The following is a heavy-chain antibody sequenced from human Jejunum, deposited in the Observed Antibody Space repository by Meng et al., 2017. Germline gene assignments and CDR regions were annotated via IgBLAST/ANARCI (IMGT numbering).Heavy chain of an antibody. D-gene: IGHD4-11*01. CDR2: IQYSGTT. J-gene: IGHJ4*02. V-gene: IGHV4-30-4*01. CDR3: ARGNYFSSHDY. Sequence: QVQLQESGPGLVKPSQTLSLTCTVSGASISGADYYWSWIRQPPGKGLEWIGYIQYSGTTYYSPSLKSRVTISTDTSQKQCSLEVSSVTAADSAVYYCARGNYFSSHDYWGQGTLVTVSS. CDR1: GASISGADYY.